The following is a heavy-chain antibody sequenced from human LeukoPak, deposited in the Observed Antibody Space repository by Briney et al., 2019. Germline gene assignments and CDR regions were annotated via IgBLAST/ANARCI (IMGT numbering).Heavy chain of an antibody. Sequence: GGSLRLSCAASGFTVSSNYMHWVRQAPGEGLEWLAIIWYDGSNKHYSDSVKGRFTISRDNSKSSLYLQMNSLRAEDTAVYYCRGTYYYGSGIDGDYFDYWGEGTLVTVSS. CDR1: GFTVSSNY. V-gene: IGHV3-33*08. CDR3: RGTYYYGSGIDGDYFDY. D-gene: IGHD3-10*01. CDR2: IWYDGSNK. J-gene: IGHJ4*02.